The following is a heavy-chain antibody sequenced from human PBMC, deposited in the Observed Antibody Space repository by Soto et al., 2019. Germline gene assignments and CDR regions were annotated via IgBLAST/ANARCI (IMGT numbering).Heavy chain of an antibody. Sequence: GASVKVSCKASGYTFTSYDINWVRQATGQGLEWMGWMNPNSGNTGYAQKFQGRVTMTRNTSISTAYMELSSLRSEDTAVYYCARDSSGWFSDQFDYWGQGTLVTVSS. CDR2: MNPNSGNT. V-gene: IGHV1-8*01. CDR1: GYTFTSYD. D-gene: IGHD6-19*01. J-gene: IGHJ4*02. CDR3: ARDSSGWFSDQFDY.